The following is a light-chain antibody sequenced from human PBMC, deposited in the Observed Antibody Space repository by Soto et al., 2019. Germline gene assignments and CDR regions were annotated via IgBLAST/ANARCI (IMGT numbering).Light chain of an antibody. CDR2: EVT. CDR1: SSDVGGYNF. V-gene: IGLV2-14*01. CDR3: SSYTRRNTLA. Sequence: QSALTQPASVSGSPGQSITISCTRTSSDVGGYNFVSWYQQHPGKAPKLIIYEVTDRPSGVSNRFSGSKSGSTASLTISGLQAEDEADYYCSSYTRRNTLAFGGGTKLTVL. J-gene: IGLJ2*01.